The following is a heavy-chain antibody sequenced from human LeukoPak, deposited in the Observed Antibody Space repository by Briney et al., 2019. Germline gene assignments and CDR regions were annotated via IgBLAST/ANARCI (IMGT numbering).Heavy chain of an antibody. Sequence: SVKVSCKASGGSFSSYVITWVRQAPGQGLEWMGRIIPVLGVSNFAQKFEGRVTITADKSTNTAHMELRRLESGDTAVYYCAREATFCGGDCYSIDYWGQGTLVTVSS. V-gene: IGHV1-69*04. CDR2: IIPVLGVS. CDR1: GGSFSSYV. CDR3: AREATFCGGDCYSIDY. J-gene: IGHJ4*02. D-gene: IGHD2-21*01.